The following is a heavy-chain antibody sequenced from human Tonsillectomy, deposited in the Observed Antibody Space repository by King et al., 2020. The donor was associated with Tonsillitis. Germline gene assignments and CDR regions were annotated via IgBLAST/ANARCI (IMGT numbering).Heavy chain of an antibody. CDR3: ARYVDGSFDY. CDR2: MFYSGTF. D-gene: IGHD1-26*01. Sequence: QLQESGPGVVKPSETLSLTCTVSGGSISSSDHYWAWIRQPPGKGLEWIGYMFYSGTFFYNPSLKSRFTISGGTSENRFSLKLSSVTAADTAVYFCARYVDGSFDYWGQGALVTVSS. J-gene: IGHJ4*02. V-gene: IGHV4-39*01. CDR1: GGSISSSDHY.